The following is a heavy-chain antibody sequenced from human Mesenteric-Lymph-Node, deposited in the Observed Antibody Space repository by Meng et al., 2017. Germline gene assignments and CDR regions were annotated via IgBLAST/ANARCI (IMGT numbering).Heavy chain of an antibody. V-gene: IGHV1-2*06. CDR3: AREEGPSSSWYVDY. J-gene: IGHJ4*02. D-gene: IGHD6-13*01. CDR1: GYTFTGYF. CDR2: INPNSGGT. Sequence: QVQLVQSGAEVKKPGASVKVSCKASGYTFTGYFMHWVRQAPGQGLEWMGRINPNSGGTNYAQKFQGRVTMTRDTSISTAYMELSRLRSDDTAVYYCAREEGPSSSWYVDYWGQGTLVTVSS.